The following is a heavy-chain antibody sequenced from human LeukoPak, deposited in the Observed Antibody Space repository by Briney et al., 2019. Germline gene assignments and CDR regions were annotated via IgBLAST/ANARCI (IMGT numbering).Heavy chain of an antibody. CDR1: GFTFDNAW. CDR3: ARGVRLAAAGAFDY. V-gene: IGHV3-15*01. Sequence: PGGSLRLSCAASGFTFDNAWMTWVRQAPGKGLEWVGHIKNRADGGTTDYAAPVKGRFSISRDDSKNTLYLQMNSLKTEDTAVYYCARGVRLAAAGAFDYWGQGTLVTVSS. D-gene: IGHD6-13*01. J-gene: IGHJ4*02. CDR2: IKNRADGGTT.